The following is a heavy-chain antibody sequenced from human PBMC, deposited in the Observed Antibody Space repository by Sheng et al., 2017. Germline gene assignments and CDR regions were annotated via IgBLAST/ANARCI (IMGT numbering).Heavy chain of an antibody. D-gene: IGHD2-2*02. J-gene: IGHJ3*02. CDR1: GYSISSGYY. V-gene: IGHV4-38-2*02. CDR2: IYHSGST. CDR3: ARVGYCSSTSCYKNAFDI. Sequence: QVQLQESGPGLVKPSETLSLTCTVSGYSISSGYYWGWIRQPPGKGLEWIGSIYHSGSTYYNPSLKSRVTISVDTSKNQFSLKLSSVTAADTAVYYCARVGYCSSTSCYKNAFDIWGQGTMVTV.